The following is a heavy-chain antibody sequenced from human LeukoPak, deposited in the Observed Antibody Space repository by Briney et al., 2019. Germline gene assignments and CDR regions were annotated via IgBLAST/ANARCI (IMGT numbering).Heavy chain of an antibody. Sequence: ASVKVSCKASAYTFTSYGISWVRQAPGQGLEWMGWISAYNGNTNYAQKLQGRVTMTTDTSTSTAYMELRSLRSDDTAVYYCARGAGYCSGGSCYKNWFDPWGQGTLVTVSS. CDR3: ARGAGYCSGGSCYKNWFDP. J-gene: IGHJ5*02. V-gene: IGHV1-18*01. CDR1: AYTFTSYG. CDR2: ISAYNGNT. D-gene: IGHD2-15*01.